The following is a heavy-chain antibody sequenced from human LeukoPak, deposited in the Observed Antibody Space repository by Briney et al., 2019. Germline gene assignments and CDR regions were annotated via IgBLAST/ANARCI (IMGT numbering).Heavy chain of an antibody. CDR2: IYISGST. CDR1: GGTISSYY. CDR3: ARTWQWLPFDY. J-gene: IGHJ4*02. V-gene: IGHV4-4*07. D-gene: IGHD6-19*01. Sequence: SESLSLTCTVSGGTISSYYWSWIRQPAGKGLEWIGRIYISGSTNYNPSLKSRVTMSVDTSKNQFSLKLSSVTAADTAVYYCARTWQWLPFDYWGQGTLVTVSS.